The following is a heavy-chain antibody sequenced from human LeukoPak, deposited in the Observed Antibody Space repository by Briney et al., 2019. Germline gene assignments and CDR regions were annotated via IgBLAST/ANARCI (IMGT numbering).Heavy chain of an antibody. CDR2: ISYDGSNK. J-gene: IGHJ6*02. CDR3: ARRPIKYYYYGMDV. V-gene: IGHV3-30*03. Sequence: GGSLRLSCAASGFTISSYGMHWVRQAPGKGLEWVAVISYDGSNKYYADSVKGRFTISRDNSKNTLYLQMNSLRAEDTAVYYCARRPIKYYYYGMDVWGQGTTVTVSS. CDR1: GFTISSYG.